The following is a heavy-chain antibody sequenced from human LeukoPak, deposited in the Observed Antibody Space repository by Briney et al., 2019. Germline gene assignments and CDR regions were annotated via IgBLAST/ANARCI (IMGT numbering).Heavy chain of an antibody. CDR3: AKSRLGSYFDY. CDR2: ISYDGSNK. V-gene: IGHV3-30*18. D-gene: IGHD1-26*01. J-gene: IGHJ4*02. Sequence: GVALRHSCAASGFTFSSYGMHWVRQAPGKGLEWVAVISYDGSNKYYADSVKGRFTISRDNSKNTLYLQMNSLRAEDTAVYYCAKSRLGSYFDYWGQGTLVTVSS. CDR1: GFTFSSYG.